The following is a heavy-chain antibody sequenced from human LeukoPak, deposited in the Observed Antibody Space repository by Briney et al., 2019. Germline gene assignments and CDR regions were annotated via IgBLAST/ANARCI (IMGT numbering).Heavy chain of an antibody. Sequence: GRSLRLSCAAAGFTFSKFAMHWVRQAPGKGLEWVAVISYDGSNKYYADSVKGRFTISRDNSKNTLYLQMNSLRAEDTAVYYCAKDHGSGSYYYYWGQGTLVTVSS. CDR3: AKDHGSGSYYYY. V-gene: IGHV3-30*04. J-gene: IGHJ4*02. CDR2: ISYDGSNK. D-gene: IGHD3-10*01. CDR1: GFTFSKFA.